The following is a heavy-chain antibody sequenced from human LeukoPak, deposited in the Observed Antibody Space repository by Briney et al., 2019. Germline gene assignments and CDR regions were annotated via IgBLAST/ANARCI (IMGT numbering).Heavy chain of an antibody. V-gene: IGHV4-61*08. CDR2: VYYSGST. CDR1: GGSISSGGYY. J-gene: IGHJ5*02. CDR3: ARGDTRPDSWLDP. Sequence: PSETLSLTCTVSGGSISSGGYYWNWIRQPPGKGLEWIGYVYYSGSTNYNPSLKSRVTISLDTSKNQFSLKLNSVTAADTAIYYCARGDTRPDSWLDPWGQGSLVTVSS.